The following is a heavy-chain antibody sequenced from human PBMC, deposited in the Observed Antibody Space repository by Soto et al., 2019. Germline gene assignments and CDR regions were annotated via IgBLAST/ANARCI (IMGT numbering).Heavy chain of an antibody. CDR1: GFDFENFT. CDR3: AKHLGIHNAGGLDY. D-gene: IGHD1-20*01. Sequence: EVRLSESGGGLVQPGGSLRLSCVGSGFDFENFTMNWVRKTPGRGLEWVSSIANRGVTTLYADSVKGRFTISRDDSMNTLYLEMNSLTAEDTALYYCAKHLGIHNAGGLDYWGQGTLITVSS. V-gene: IGHV3-23*01. J-gene: IGHJ4*02. CDR2: IANRGVTT.